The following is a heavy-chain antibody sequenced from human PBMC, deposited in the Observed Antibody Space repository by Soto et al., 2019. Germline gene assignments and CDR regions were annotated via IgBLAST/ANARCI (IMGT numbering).Heavy chain of an antibody. CDR3: ARAATGSYHSAY. D-gene: IGHD3-10*01. V-gene: IGHV1-18*04. CDR2: IAPHSGRT. CDR1: GYAFTSYG. J-gene: IGHJ4*02. Sequence: QVPLVQSGPEVKNPGASVRVSCVASGYAFTSYGVNWVRQAPGQGLEWMGWIAPHSGRTTYLPKFQGRVTMTADVSTNTADIELRSLKSDDTGIYFCARAATGSYHSAYWGQGTVVTVSS.